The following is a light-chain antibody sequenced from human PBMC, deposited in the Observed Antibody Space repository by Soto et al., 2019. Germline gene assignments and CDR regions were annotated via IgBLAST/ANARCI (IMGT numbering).Light chain of an antibody. CDR1: KSVISIQ. CDR3: QQYGSSPYT. CDR2: GAS. V-gene: IGKV3-20*01. Sequence: EIVLTQSPGTLSWSPGERATLSCRASKSVISIQLAWYQQKPGQAPRLLIYGASSRATGIPGRFSGSGSRTAFTLTISRLEPEDFAVYYCQQYGSSPYTFGQGTKLEIK. J-gene: IGKJ2*01.